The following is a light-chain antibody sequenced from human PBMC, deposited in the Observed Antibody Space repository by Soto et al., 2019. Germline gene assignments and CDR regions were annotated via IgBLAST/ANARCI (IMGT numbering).Light chain of an antibody. CDR2: AAS. V-gene: IGKV1-9*01. Sequence: IRLTQTVSSLSASVRDRVTITCRASQGISSFLAWYQQKPGKAPKLLIYAASSLQSGVPSRFSGSGFGTDFTLTITSLQPEDFATYYCQQVESYPSTFGGGTKVDIK. J-gene: IGKJ4*01. CDR1: QGISSF. CDR3: QQVESYPST.